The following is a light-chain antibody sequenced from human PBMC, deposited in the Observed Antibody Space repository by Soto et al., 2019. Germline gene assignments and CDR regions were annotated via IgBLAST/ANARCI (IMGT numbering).Light chain of an antibody. CDR1: QDIRNF. CDR3: QQYSSVPF. J-gene: IGKJ3*01. V-gene: IGKV1-27*01. CDR2: AAS. Sequence: DIQMTQSPTSLSASVGDRVTITCRASQDIRNFVAWYQQKPGKAPKLLIYAASTLQSGVPSRFSGSASGTYFTLTINTLQPDDVATSSFQQYSSVPFFGPGTKVEIK.